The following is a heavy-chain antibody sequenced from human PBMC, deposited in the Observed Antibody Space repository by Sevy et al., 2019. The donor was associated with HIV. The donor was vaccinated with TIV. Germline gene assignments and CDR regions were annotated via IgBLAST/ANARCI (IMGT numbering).Heavy chain of an antibody. Sequence: GGSLRLSCAASGFTFSNAWMSWVRQAPGKGLEWVGRIKSKTDGGTTDYAAPVKGRFTISRDDSKNTLYLQMNSLRAEDTAVYFCARSRSNYGDYYFDYWGQGILVTVSS. CDR2: IKSKTDGGTT. CDR3: ARSRSNYGDYYFDY. V-gene: IGHV3-15*01. CDR1: GFTFSNAW. D-gene: IGHD4-17*01. J-gene: IGHJ4*02.